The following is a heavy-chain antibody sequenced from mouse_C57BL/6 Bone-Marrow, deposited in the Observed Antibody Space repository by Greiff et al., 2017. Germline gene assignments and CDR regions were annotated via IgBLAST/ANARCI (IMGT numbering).Heavy chain of an antibody. CDR1: GFSLTSYA. Sequence: VKLVESGPGLVAPSQSLSITCTVSGFSLTSYAISWVRQPPGKGLEWLGVLWTGGGTNYNSALKSRLSISKDNSKSQVFLKMNSLQTDDTARYYCARYSKGAWFAYWGQGTLVTVSA. CDR3: ARYSKGAWFAY. J-gene: IGHJ3*01. V-gene: IGHV2-9-1*01. CDR2: LWTGGGT. D-gene: IGHD2-5*01.